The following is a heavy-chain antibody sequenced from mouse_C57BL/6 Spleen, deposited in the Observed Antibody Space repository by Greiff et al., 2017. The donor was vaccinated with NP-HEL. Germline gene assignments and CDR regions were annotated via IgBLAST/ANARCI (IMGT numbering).Heavy chain of an antibody. D-gene: IGHD1-1*01. V-gene: IGHV1-82*01. J-gene: IGHJ2*01. CDR1: GYAFSSSW. CDR2: IYPGDGDT. Sequence: VHLVESGPELVKPGASVKISCKASGYAFSSSWMNWVQQRPGKGLEWIGRIYPGDGDTNYNGKFKGKATLTADKSSSTAYMQLSSLTSEDSAVYFCALITAVVAGFDYWGQGTTLTVSS. CDR3: ALITAVVAGFDY.